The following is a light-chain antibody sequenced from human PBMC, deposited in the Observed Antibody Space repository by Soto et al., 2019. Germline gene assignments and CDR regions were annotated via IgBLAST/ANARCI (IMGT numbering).Light chain of an antibody. CDR3: QQLNSYFQGVT. J-gene: IGKJ3*01. CDR1: QGISSY. CDR2: AAS. Sequence: DIQLTQSPSFLSASVGDRVTITCRASQGISSYLAWYQQKPGKAPKLLIYAASTLQSGVPSRFSGSGSGTEFPLTISSLQPEDFATYYCQQLNSYFQGVTFGPGTKVDIK. V-gene: IGKV1-9*01.